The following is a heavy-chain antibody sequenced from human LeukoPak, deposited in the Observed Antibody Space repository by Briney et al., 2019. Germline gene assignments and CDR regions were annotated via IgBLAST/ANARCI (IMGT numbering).Heavy chain of an antibody. J-gene: IGHJ4*02. CDR3: ARFGSRRHVMYSSSPDY. Sequence: PSQTLSLTCTVSGGSISSGGYYWSWIRQPPGKGLEWIGYIYHSGSTYYNPSLKSRVTISVDRSKNQFSLKLSSVTAADTAVYYCARFGSRRHVMYSSSPDYWGQGTLVTVSS. D-gene: IGHD6-6*01. CDR2: IYHSGST. CDR1: GGSISSGGYY. V-gene: IGHV4-30-2*01.